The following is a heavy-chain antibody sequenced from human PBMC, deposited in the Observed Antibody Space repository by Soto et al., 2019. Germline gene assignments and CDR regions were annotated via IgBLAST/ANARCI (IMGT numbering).Heavy chain of an antibody. Sequence: EVQLVESGGGLVQPGGSLRLSCAASGFTFSSYSMNWVRQAPGKGLEWVSYISSSSSTIYYADSVKGRFTISRDNAKNLLVLEMDSLGGEDQAVEYWARANYYGFPGDFGYWGPGTLVTVSS. D-gene: IGHD3-10*01. CDR3: ARANYYGFPGDFGY. CDR2: ISSSSSTI. V-gene: IGHV3-48*01. CDR1: GFTFSSYS. J-gene: IGHJ4*02.